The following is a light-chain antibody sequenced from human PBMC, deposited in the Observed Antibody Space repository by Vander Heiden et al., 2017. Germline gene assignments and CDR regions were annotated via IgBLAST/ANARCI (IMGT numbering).Light chain of an antibody. CDR3: QQYYSTPPYT. J-gene: IGKJ2*01. V-gene: IGKV4-1*01. Sequence: DIVMTQSPDSLAVSLGERATINCKSSQSVLYSSNNKNYLAWYQQKPGQPPKLLIYWASTRESGVPDRFSGSGSGTDFTLTISSLQAEDVAVYYCQQYYSTPPYTFGPGTKLEIK. CDR1: QSVLYSSNNKNY. CDR2: WAS.